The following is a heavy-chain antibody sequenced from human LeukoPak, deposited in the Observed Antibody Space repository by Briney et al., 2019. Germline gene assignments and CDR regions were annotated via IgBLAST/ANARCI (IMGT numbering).Heavy chain of an antibody. V-gene: IGHV1-2*02. D-gene: IGHD3-16*02. J-gene: IGHJ4*02. CDR2: INPNSGGT. CDR3: ARDLRDYVWGSYRNFDY. Sequence: ASVKVSCKASGGTFSSYAISWVRQAPGQGLEWMGWINPNSGGTNYAQKFQGRVTMTRDTSISTAYMELSRLRSDDTAVYYCARDLRDYVWGSYRNFDYWGQGALVTVSS. CDR1: GGTFSSYA.